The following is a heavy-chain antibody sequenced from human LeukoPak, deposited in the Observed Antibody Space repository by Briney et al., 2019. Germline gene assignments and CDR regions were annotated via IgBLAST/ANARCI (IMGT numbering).Heavy chain of an antibody. CDR1: GGSMTTHH. D-gene: IGHD5-18*01. J-gene: IGHJ4*02. CDR2: VFDSGRT. Sequence: SETLSLTCTVSGGSMTTHHWNWIRQTPGKGLEWIGYVFDSGRTKVNPSLTSRVTLSTDTSKNQLSLRLSSVTAADTTVYYCTTIKRGDIFGYFDFWGQGILVTVSS. V-gene: IGHV4-59*11. CDR3: TTIKRGDIFGYFDF.